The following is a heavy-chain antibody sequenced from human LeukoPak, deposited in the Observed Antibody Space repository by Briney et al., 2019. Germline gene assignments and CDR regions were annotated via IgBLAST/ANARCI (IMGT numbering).Heavy chain of an antibody. J-gene: IGHJ4*02. V-gene: IGHV3-53*01. CDR1: GFTVSSNY. D-gene: IGHD3-3*01. Sequence: GGSLRLSCAASGFTVSSNYMSWVRQAPGKGLEWVSVIYSGGSTYYADSVKGRFTISRDNSKNTLYLQMNSLRAEDTAVYYCAIVTYYYFWSGYPDYWGQGTLVTVSS. CDR3: AIVTYYYFWSGYPDY. CDR2: IYSGGST.